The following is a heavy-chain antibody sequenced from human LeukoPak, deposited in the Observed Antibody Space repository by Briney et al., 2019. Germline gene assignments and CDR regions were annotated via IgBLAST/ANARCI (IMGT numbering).Heavy chain of an antibody. J-gene: IGHJ3*02. D-gene: IGHD3-10*01. CDR1: GFTFSSYA. CDR3: ARAGLGYYGSGSYYRGHDAFDI. Sequence: GRSLRPSCAASGFTFSSYAMHWVRQAPGKGLEWVAVISYDGSNKYYADSVKGRFTISRDNSKNTLYLQMNSLRAEDTAVYYCARAGLGYYGSGSYYRGHDAFDIWGQGTMVTVSS. CDR2: ISYDGSNK. V-gene: IGHV3-30-3*01.